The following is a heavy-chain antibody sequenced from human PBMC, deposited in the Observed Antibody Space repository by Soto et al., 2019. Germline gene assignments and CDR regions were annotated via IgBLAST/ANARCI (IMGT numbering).Heavy chain of an antibody. D-gene: IGHD1-26*01. Sequence: GESLKISCKGSGYSFTSYWIGWVRQMPGKGLEWMGLIYPGDSDTRYNPSFQGQVTISADKSISTAYLQWSSLKASDSAIYYCARTSGSYLYYFDYWGQGTVVTV. CDR3: ARTSGSYLYYFDY. J-gene: IGHJ4*02. V-gene: IGHV5-51*01. CDR2: IYPGDSDT. CDR1: GYSFTSYW.